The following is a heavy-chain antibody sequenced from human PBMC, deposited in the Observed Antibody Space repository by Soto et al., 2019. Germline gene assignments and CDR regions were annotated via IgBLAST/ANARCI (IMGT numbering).Heavy chain of an antibody. CDR3: ARAGFLEWSRQYSYYYMDV. V-gene: IGHV4-59*01. CDR2: IYYSGCT. D-gene: IGHD3-3*01. CDR1: GGSISSYY. J-gene: IGHJ6*03. Sequence: SETLPLTCTVSGGSISSYYWSWIRQPPGKGLEWIGYIYYSGCTNYNPSLKSRVTISVDTSTNQFCLKLCSVTAAATAVYYCARAGFLEWSRQYSYYYMDVWGKGITVTVS.